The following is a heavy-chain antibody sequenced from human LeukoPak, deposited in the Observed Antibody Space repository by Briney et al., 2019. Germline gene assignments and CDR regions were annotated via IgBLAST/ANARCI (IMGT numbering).Heavy chain of an antibody. Sequence: PGGSLRLSCAASGITFNTYTMNWVRQAPGKGLEWVSSITSSSNYINYADSVKGRFTISRDNAKNSLYLQMNGLRAEDTAVYYCATSPCPTCYTDNWGQGTLVTVSS. CDR1: GITFNTYT. J-gene: IGHJ4*02. CDR2: ITSSSNYI. D-gene: IGHD3-16*02. CDR3: ATSPCPTCYTDN. V-gene: IGHV3-21*01.